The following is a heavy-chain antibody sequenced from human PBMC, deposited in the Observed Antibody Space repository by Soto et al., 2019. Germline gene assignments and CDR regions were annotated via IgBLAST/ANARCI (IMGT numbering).Heavy chain of an antibody. CDR3: ARDRYAYGSGSTIDY. CDR2: IVPILGVP. CDR1: GGTFSSFP. J-gene: IGHJ4*02. Sequence: QVQLVQSGAEVKKPGSSVKVSCKASGGTFSSFPVSCVRQAPGQGLEWMGRIVPILGVPNYAQRFQGRVTLTADKGTDTVHMELTSLRSEDTAVYYCARDRYAYGSGSTIDYWGQGTLITVSA. D-gene: IGHD3-10*01. V-gene: IGHV1-69*04.